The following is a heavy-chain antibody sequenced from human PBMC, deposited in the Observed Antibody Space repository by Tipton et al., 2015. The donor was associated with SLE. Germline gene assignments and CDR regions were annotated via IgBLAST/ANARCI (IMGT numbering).Heavy chain of an antibody. Sequence: SLRLSCAASGFIFSSYWMTWVRQAPGKGLEWVANIKQDGSEKYYVDSVKGRFAISRDNTKNSLYLQMNSLRAEDTAVYYCASDRYSGSYFDSWGQGTLVTVSS. D-gene: IGHD1-26*01. CDR1: GFIFSSYW. CDR3: ASDRYSGSYFDS. CDR2: IKQDGSEK. J-gene: IGHJ4*02. V-gene: IGHV3-7*03.